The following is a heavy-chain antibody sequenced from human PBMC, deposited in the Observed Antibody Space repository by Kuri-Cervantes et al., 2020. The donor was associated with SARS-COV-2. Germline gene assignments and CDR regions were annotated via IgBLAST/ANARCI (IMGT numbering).Heavy chain of an antibody. CDR3: ATGISLRFLEWLAAFDI. V-gene: IGHV1-24*01. CDR1: GYTLPELS. D-gene: IGHD3-3*01. CDR2: SDREDGKR. J-gene: IGHJ3*02. Sequence: ASVKVSCKVSGYTLPELSMHWVRQAPGKGLEWMGGSDREDGKRVYALKFQGRVTMTEVTSTHTAYMELSSLRSEDTAVYYCATGISLRFLEWLAAFDIWGQGTMVTVSS.